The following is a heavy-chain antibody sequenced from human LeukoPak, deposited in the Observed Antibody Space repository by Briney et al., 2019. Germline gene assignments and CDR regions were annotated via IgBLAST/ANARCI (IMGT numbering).Heavy chain of an antibody. D-gene: IGHD4-23*01. Sequence: GGSLRLSCAASGFTFSSYGMHWVRQAPGKGLEWVAFIRYDGSNEYYAESVKGRFTISRDNSKNTLYLRMNSLRAEDTAVYYCAKYGGYFFDYWGQGTLVTVSS. CDR3: AKYGGYFFDY. CDR2: IRYDGSNE. J-gene: IGHJ4*02. V-gene: IGHV3-30*02. CDR1: GFTFSSYG.